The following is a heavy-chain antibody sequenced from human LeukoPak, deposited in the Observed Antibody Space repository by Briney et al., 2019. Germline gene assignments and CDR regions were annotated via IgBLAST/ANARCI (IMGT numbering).Heavy chain of an antibody. CDR1: GFTFSSYG. CDR2: ISYDGSNK. CDR3: ARSPEGVVAAPTGY. D-gene: IGHD2-15*01. V-gene: IGHV3-30*03. J-gene: IGHJ4*02. Sequence: GGSLRLSCAASGFTFSSYGMHWVRQAPGKGLEWVAVISYDGSNKYYADSVKGRFTISRDNSKNSLYLQMNSLRAEDTAVYYCARSPEGVVAAPTGYWGQGTLVTVSS.